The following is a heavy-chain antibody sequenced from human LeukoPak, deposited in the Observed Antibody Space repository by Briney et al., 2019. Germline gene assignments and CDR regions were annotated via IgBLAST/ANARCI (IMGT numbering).Heavy chain of an antibody. Sequence: ASETLSLTCTVSGGSISSSSYYWSWIRQPAGKGLEWIGRIYTSGSTNYNPSLKSRATISVDTSKNQFSLKLSSVTAADTAVYYCARGHIVVVPAARVYYYYYMDVWGKGTTVTVSS. CDR1: GGSISSSSYY. CDR2: IYTSGST. D-gene: IGHD2-2*01. CDR3: ARGHIVVVPAARVYYYYYMDV. V-gene: IGHV4-61*02. J-gene: IGHJ6*03.